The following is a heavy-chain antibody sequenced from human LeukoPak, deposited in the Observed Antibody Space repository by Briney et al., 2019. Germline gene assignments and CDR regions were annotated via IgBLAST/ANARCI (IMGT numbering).Heavy chain of an antibody. CDR2: IYYSGST. Sequence: SETLPLTCTVSGGSISSSSYYWGWIRQPPGKGLEWIGSIYYSGSTYYNPSLKSRVTISVDTSKNQFSLKLSSVTAADTAVYYCARGPGGYCSGGSCYNFDYWGQGTLVTVSS. CDR1: GGSISSSSYY. J-gene: IGHJ4*02. CDR3: ARGPGGYCSGGSCYNFDY. D-gene: IGHD2-15*01. V-gene: IGHV4-39*07.